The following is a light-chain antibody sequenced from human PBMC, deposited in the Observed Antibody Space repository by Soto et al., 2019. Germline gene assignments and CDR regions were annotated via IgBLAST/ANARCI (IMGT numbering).Light chain of an antibody. V-gene: IGKV1-33*01. CDR3: QAFDNLPSIT. Sequence: DMQSTECTCALSASLGYGFTIAFQSTQCIKXFLNWYQQKPGKAPKLLIHDASTLETGVPSRFSGSGSGTDFTFIINSLQPEDFATYFCQAFDNLPSITFGQGTRLAIK. CDR1: QCIKXF. CDR2: DAS. J-gene: IGKJ5*01.